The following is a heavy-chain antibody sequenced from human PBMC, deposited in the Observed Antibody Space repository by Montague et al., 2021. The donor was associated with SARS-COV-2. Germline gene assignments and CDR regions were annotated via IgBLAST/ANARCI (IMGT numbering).Heavy chain of an antibody. Sequence: SETLSLTCSVSGGSISGYYWSWVRQAAGKRLEWIGRIFVGASTDYNPSLMSRFSLSGDKSKNQFSLKVTSVTAAHTAIYYCARGMAPEGRWFDSWGHGMLVTVSS. CDR2: IFVGAST. CDR1: GGSISGYY. V-gene: IGHV4-4*07. CDR3: ARGMAPEGRWFDS. D-gene: IGHD2-2*01. J-gene: IGHJ5*01.